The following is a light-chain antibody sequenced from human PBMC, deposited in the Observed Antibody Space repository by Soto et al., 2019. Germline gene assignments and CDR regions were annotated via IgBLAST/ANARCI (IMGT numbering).Light chain of an antibody. CDR2: DDD. CDR1: GGSIANNY. J-gene: IGLJ3*02. CDR3: QSFDSSDQV. V-gene: IGLV6-57*01. Sequence: NFMLTQPQSGSESPGKTVNISCTRSGGSIANNYVQWYRQRPGRSPTTVIYDDDQRPSEVPDRFSGSIDSSSNSASLTISGLKTEDEATYYCQSFDSSDQVFGGGTKLTVL.